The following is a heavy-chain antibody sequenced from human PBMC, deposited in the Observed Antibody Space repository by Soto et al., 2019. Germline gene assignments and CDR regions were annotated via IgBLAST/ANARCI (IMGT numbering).Heavy chain of an antibody. CDR3: AREKYYYGSGSSYYYYYYYGMDV. J-gene: IGHJ6*02. CDR1: GFTFSSYG. Sequence: GGSLRLSCAASGFTFSSYGMHRVRQAPGKGLEWVAVIWYDGSNKYYADSVKGRFTISRDNSKNTLYLQMNSLRAEDTAVYYYAREKYYYGSGSSYYYYYYYGMDVWGQGTTVTVSS. CDR2: IWYDGSNK. V-gene: IGHV3-33*01. D-gene: IGHD3-10*01.